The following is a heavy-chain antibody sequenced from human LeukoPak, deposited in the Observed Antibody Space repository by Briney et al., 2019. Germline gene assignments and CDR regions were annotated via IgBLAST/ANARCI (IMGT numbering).Heavy chain of an antibody. V-gene: IGHV3-7*03. Sequence: GGSLRLSCAGSGFTFSSHWMTWVRQTPGKGLEWVASIRHDGSEKNYVDSVKGRFTISRDNAKNSLYVEMNNLRGEDTAVYYCARDNFDWRPLDCWGQGTLVTVSS. CDR2: IRHDGSEK. CDR1: GFTFSSHW. CDR3: ARDNFDWRPLDC. J-gene: IGHJ4*02. D-gene: IGHD3-9*01.